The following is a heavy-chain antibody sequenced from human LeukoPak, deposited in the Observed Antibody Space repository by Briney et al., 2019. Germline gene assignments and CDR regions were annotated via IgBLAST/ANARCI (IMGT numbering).Heavy chain of an antibody. CDR3: AAEIEYSSSSVDV. D-gene: IGHD6-6*01. Sequence: PGGSLRLSCAASGFTFSNYWMQWVRQAPGKGLEWVAKIKQDGSEKNYVDSVEGRFTISRDNAKNSVYLQMNSLRTEDTAVYYCAAEIEYSSSSVDVWGKGTTVTVSS. J-gene: IGHJ6*04. CDR2: IKQDGSEK. CDR1: GFTFSNYW. V-gene: IGHV3-7*01.